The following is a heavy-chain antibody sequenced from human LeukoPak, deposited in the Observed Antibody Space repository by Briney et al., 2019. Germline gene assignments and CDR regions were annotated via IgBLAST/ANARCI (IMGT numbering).Heavy chain of an antibody. V-gene: IGHV4-34*01. D-gene: IGHD1-1*01. CDR1: GGSFSGYY. CDR3: ARHELKRPYDY. CDR2: INHSGST. Sequence: PSETLSLTCAVYGGSFSGYYWSWIRQPPGKGLEWIGEINHSGSTNYNPSLKSRVTISVDTSKNQFSLKLSSVTAADTAVYYCARHELKRPYDYWGQGTLVTVSS. J-gene: IGHJ4*02.